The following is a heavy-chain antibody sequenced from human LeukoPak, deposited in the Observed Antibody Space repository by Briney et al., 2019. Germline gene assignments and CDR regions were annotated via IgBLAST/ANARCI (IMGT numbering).Heavy chain of an antibody. D-gene: IGHD3-16*01. Sequence: GGSLRLSCAASGFTFSDYYMSWIRQAPGKGLEWVSYISSSGSSIYYADSVKGRFTISRDNARSSLYLQMSSLRAEDTAVYYCARRPLRWGPFYYGIDVWGQGTTVTVSS. CDR3: ARRPLRWGPFYYGIDV. CDR1: GFTFSDYY. CDR2: ISSSGSSI. J-gene: IGHJ6*02. V-gene: IGHV3-11*01.